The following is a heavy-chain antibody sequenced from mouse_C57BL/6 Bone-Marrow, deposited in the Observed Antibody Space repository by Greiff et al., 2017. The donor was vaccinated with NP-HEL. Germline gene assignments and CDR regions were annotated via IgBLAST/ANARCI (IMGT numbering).Heavy chain of an antibody. D-gene: IGHD6-1*01. CDR1: GFTFSDYY. V-gene: IGHV5-16*01. Sequence: EVKVVESEGGLVQPGSSMKLSCTASGFTFSDYYMAWVRQVPEKGLEWVANINYDGSSTYYLDSLKSRFIISRDNAKNILYLQMSSLKSEDTATYYCARDNRRGDYFDYWGQGTTLTVSS. J-gene: IGHJ2*01. CDR3: ARDNRRGDYFDY. CDR2: INYDGSST.